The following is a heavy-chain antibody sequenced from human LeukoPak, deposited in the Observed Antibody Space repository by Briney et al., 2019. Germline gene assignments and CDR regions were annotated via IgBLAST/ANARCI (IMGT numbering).Heavy chain of an antibody. D-gene: IGHD5-18*01. CDR2: IFYSGNT. Sequence: SETPSLTCTVSGGSISRTSYYWGWIRQPPGEGLEWIGSIFYSGNTYYNPSLESRLTISADTSKNQFSLNLNSVTAADTAVYYCAREYGYRNWFDPWGQGTLVTVSS. J-gene: IGHJ5*02. CDR1: GGSISRTSYY. V-gene: IGHV4-39*07. CDR3: AREYGYRNWFDP.